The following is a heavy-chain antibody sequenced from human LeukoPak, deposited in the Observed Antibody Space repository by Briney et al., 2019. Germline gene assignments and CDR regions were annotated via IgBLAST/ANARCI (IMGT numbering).Heavy chain of an antibody. D-gene: IGHD3-22*01. CDR3: ARVRGYYDSSGYYSFDY. V-gene: IGHV1-69*06. CDR2: IIPIFGTA. Sequence: ASVKVSCKASGGTFSSYAISWVRQAPGQGLEWMGGIIPIFGTANYAQKFQGRVTITADKSTSTAYMELSSLRSEDAAVYYCARVRGYYDSSGYYSFDYWGQGTLVTVSS. J-gene: IGHJ4*02. CDR1: GGTFSSYA.